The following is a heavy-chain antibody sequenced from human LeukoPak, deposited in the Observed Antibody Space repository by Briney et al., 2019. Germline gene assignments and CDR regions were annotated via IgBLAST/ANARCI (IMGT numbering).Heavy chain of an antibody. V-gene: IGHV3-21*01. Sequence: GGSLRLSCAASVFTFSGYSVNWVRQAPGKGLEWVASISSSGNYIHYADSVKGRFAISRDNAKNSLYLQVNSLRAEGTAVYYCGAFATSNAQWANFDFWGQGTLVTVSS. D-gene: IGHD1-1*01. CDR3: GAFATSNAQWANFDF. J-gene: IGHJ4*02. CDR2: ISSSGNYI. CDR1: VFTFSGYS.